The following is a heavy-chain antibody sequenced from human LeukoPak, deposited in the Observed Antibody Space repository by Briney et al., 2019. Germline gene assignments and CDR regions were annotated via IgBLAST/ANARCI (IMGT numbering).Heavy chain of an antibody. V-gene: IGHV5-51*01. CDR2: IYPGDSDT. J-gene: IGHJ4*02. Sequence: GESLKISCKGSGYSFTSYWIGWVRQMPGKGLEWMGIIYPGDSDTRYSPSFQGQVTISADKSISTAYLQWSSLKASDTAMYYCARQDNSGYSGYDHFGYWGQGTLVTVSS. CDR1: GYSFTSYW. D-gene: IGHD5-12*01. CDR3: ARQDNSGYSGYDHFGY.